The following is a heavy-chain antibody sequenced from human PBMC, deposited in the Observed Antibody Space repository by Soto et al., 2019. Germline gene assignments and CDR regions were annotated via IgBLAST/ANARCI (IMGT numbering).Heavy chain of an antibody. J-gene: IGHJ6*02. CDR3: AREPPRDPYCSSTSCYTRVNYYYYYGMDV. V-gene: IGHV1-69*06. Sequence: WASVKVSCKASGGTFSSYAISWVRQAPGQGLEWMGGIIPIFGTANYAQKFQGRVTIAADKSTSTAYMELSSLRSEDTAVYYCAREPPRDPYCSSTSCYTRVNYYYYYGMDVWGQGTTVTVSS. D-gene: IGHD2-2*02. CDR2: IIPIFGTA. CDR1: GGTFSSYA.